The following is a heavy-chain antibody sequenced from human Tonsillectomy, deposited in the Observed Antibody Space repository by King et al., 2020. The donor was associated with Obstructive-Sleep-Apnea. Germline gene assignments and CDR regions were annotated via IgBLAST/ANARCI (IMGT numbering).Heavy chain of an antibody. D-gene: IGHD3-16*02. CDR3: ARASWRPDYYGMDV. CDR1: GGTISSTKW. V-gene: IGHV4-4*02. CDR2: IYHSGST. J-gene: IGHJ6*02. Sequence: QLQESGPGLVKPSGTLSLTCAVSGGTISSTKWWSWVRQPPGKGLEWIGEIYHSGSTNYNPSLKSRVTISVDKSKNQISLKMSSVTAADTAVYYCARASWRPDYYGMDVWGQGTTVTVSS.